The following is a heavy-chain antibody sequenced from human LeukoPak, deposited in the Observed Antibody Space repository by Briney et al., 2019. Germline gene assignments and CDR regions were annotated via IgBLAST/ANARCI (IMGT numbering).Heavy chain of an antibody. CDR1: GFTFSSYS. CDR2: ISYDGSNK. Sequence: GGSLRLSCAASGFTFSSYSMNWVRQAPGKGLEWVALISYDGSNKDYADSVKGRFTISRDNSKNTLYLQMNSLRAEDTAVYYCARDPSDGYNSDPHLDYWGQGTLVTVSS. CDR3: ARDPSDGYNSDPHLDY. V-gene: IGHV3-30*03. D-gene: IGHD5-24*01. J-gene: IGHJ4*02.